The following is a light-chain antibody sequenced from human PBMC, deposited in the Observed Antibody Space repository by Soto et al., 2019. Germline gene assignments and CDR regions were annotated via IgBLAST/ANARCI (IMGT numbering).Light chain of an antibody. V-gene: IGKV1-39*01. CDR3: HQVYSTPYT. CDR2: AAS. CDR1: QSISKY. J-gene: IGKJ2*01. Sequence: DIQMTQFPSSLSASVGDGVTMTCRAGQSISKYLNWYQQKPGKAPKLLIYAASSLQSGVPSRFSGSGSGTDFTLSISSLQPEDSATYFCHQVYSTPYTFGQGANLEIK.